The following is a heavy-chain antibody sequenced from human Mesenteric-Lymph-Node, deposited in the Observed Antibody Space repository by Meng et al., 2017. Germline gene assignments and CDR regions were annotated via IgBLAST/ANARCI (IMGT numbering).Heavy chain of an antibody. V-gene: IGHV4-59*12. CDR3: ARRGGSYYLYYFDY. J-gene: IGHJ4*02. D-gene: IGHD1-26*01. CDR1: GGSISSYY. Sequence: SETLSLTCTVSGGSISSYYWSWIRQPPGKGLEWIGYIYYSGSTNYNPSLKSRVTISVDTSKNQFSLKLSSVTAADTAVYYCARRGGSYYLYYFDYWGQGTLVTVSS. CDR2: IYYSGST.